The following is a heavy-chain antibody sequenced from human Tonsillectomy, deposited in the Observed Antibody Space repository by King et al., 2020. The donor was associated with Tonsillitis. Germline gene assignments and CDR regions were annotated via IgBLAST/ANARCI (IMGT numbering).Heavy chain of an antibody. Sequence: VQLVESGGGVVQPGGSLRLSCAASGFTFSSYGMHWVRQAPGKGLEWVAFIRYDGSNKYYADSVMGRFTISRDNSKNTLYLQMNSLRAEDTAVYYCAKDLPVTTRGDAFDIWGQGTMVTVSS. CDR3: AKDLPVTTRGDAFDI. CDR1: GFTFSSYG. CDR2: IRYDGSNK. V-gene: IGHV3-30*02. J-gene: IGHJ3*02. D-gene: IGHD4-11*01.